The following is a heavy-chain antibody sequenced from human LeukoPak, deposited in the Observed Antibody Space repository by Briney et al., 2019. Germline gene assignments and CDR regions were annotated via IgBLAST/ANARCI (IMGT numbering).Heavy chain of an antibody. CDR1: GFTFSDQY. Sequence: GGSLRPSCAASGFTFSDQYMSWIRQPPGRWLEWVSYISSSGSTIYYADSVKGRFTISRDNAKNSLYLQMNSLRAEDTAVYYCARVSYSNYFDYWGQGTLVTVSS. CDR2: ISSSGSTI. CDR3: ARVSYSNYFDY. J-gene: IGHJ4*02. D-gene: IGHD4-11*01. V-gene: IGHV3-11*01.